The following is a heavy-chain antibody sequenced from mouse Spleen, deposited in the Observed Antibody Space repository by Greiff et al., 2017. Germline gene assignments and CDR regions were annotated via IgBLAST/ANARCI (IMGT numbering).Heavy chain of an antibody. D-gene: IGHD2-4*01. CDR2: IYPGSGST. CDR3: AREDYDSVEGFAY. Sequence: QVQLQQPGAELVKPGASVKMSCKASGYTFTSYWITWVKQRPGQGLEWIGDIYPGSGSTNYNEKFKSKATLTVDTSSSTAYMQLSSLTSEDSAVYYCAREDYDSVEGFAYWGQGTLVTVSA. J-gene: IGHJ3*01. CDR1: GYTFTSYW. V-gene: IGHV1-55*01.